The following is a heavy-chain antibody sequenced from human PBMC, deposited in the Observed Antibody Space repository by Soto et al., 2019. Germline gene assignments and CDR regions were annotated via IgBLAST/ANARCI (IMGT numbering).Heavy chain of an antibody. Sequence: QVQLQQWGAGLLKPSETLSLTCAVYGGSFSGYYWSWIHQPPGKGLEWIGEINHSGSTNYNPSLKSRVTISVDTSKNQFSLKLSSVTAADTAVYYCARAGRQDIVVVPAAIWFDPWGQGTLVTVSS. CDR1: GGSFSGYY. CDR2: INHSGST. CDR3: ARAGRQDIVVVPAAIWFDP. D-gene: IGHD2-2*01. V-gene: IGHV4-34*01. J-gene: IGHJ5*02.